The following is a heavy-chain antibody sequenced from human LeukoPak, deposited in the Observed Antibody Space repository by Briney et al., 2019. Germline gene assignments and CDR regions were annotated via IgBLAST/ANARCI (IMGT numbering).Heavy chain of an antibody. CDR1: GYTFTSYG. CDR2: ISAYNGNT. V-gene: IGHV1-18*01. J-gene: IGHJ4*02. CDR3: ARDHEKYYDILTGYPVLLAFDY. D-gene: IGHD3-9*01. Sequence: ASVKVSCEASGYTFTSYGISWVRQAPGQGLEWMGWISAYNGNTNYAQKLQGRVTMTTDTSTSTAYMELRSLRSDDTAVYYCARDHEKYYDILTGYPVLLAFDYWGQGTLVTVSS.